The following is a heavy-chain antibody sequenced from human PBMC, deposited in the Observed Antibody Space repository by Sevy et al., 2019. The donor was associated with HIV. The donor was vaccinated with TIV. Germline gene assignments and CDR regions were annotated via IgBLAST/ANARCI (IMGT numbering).Heavy chain of an antibody. Sequence: GGSLRLSCAASGFTFSSYAMHWVRQAPGKGLEWGAVISYDGSNKYYADSVKGRFTISRDNSKNTLYLQMNSLRAEDTAVYYCARDSTLDYGDSVYFDYWGQGTLVTVSS. CDR2: ISYDGSNK. D-gene: IGHD4-17*01. J-gene: IGHJ4*02. CDR1: GFTFSSYA. V-gene: IGHV3-30*04. CDR3: ARDSTLDYGDSVYFDY.